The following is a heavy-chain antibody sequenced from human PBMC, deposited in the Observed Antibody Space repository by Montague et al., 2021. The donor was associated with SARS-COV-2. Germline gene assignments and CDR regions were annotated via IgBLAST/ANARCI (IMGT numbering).Heavy chain of an antibody. D-gene: IGHD2-2*03. Sequence: SETLSLTCTVSGDSISSSMKYWGWIRQPPGKGLEWIGIIFYSGVTYYSPSLKSRVTIFVDTSKNEFSLKLNSVTAADTAVYYCARVGCSSSVCNWFDPWGQGTLVTVSS. CDR2: IFYSGVT. V-gene: IGHV4-39*01. CDR1: GDSISSSMKY. CDR3: ARVGCSSSVCNWFDP. J-gene: IGHJ5*02.